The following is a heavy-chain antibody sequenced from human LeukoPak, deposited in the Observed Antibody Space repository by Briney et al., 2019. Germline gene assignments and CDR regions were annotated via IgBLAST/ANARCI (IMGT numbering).Heavy chain of an antibody. V-gene: IGHV3-30-3*02. CDR1: GFTFSSHA. CDR2: ISYDGSNK. J-gene: IGHJ4*02. CDR3: AKNPYGSGSYYPYYFDY. D-gene: IGHD3-10*01. Sequence: GGSLRLSCAASGFTFSSHAMHWVRQAPGKGLEWVAVISYDGSNKYYADSVKGRFTISRDNSKNTLYLQMNSLRAEDTAVYYCAKNPYGSGSYYPYYFDYWGQGTLVTVSS.